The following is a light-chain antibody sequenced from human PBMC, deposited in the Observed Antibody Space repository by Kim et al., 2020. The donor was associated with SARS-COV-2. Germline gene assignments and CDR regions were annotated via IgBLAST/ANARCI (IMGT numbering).Light chain of an antibody. J-gene: IGKJ4*01. V-gene: IGKV1-5*01. Sequence: ASVGDRVTITCRASQSLGNWLSWYQQKPGKTPNLLIYDASSLESGVPSRFSGSGAATEFTLTISSLQPDDFATYYCQQYNDYPLTFGGGTKVEIK. CDR2: DAS. CDR1: QSLGNW. CDR3: QQYNDYPLT.